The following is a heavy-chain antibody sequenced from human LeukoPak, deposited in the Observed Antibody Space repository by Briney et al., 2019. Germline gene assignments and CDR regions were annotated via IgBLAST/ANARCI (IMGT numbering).Heavy chain of an antibody. CDR2: IYYSGST. Sequence: KPSETLSLTCTVSGGSISSSSYYWGWIRQPPGKGLEWIGSIYYSGSTYYNPPLKSRVTISVDTSKNQFSLKLSSVTAADTAVYYCARCDCSSTSCFSNWFDPWGQGTLVTVSS. J-gene: IGHJ5*02. CDR1: GGSISSSSYY. CDR3: ARCDCSSTSCFSNWFDP. D-gene: IGHD2-2*01. V-gene: IGHV4-39*01.